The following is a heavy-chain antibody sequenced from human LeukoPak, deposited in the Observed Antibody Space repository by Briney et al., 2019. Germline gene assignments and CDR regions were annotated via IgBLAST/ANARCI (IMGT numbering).Heavy chain of an antibody. D-gene: IGHD4-11*01. Sequence: PGGSLRLSCAASGFTFSTYAANWVRQAPGKGLEWVSGISGSGGTTSYADSVKGRFTISRDNSKNTLYLQMNSLRVEDTAVYYCAKDLAYSNYDLKYGMDVWGQGTTVTVSS. CDR1: GFTFSTYA. CDR3: AKDLAYSNYDLKYGMDV. J-gene: IGHJ6*02. V-gene: IGHV3-23*01. CDR2: ISGSGGTT.